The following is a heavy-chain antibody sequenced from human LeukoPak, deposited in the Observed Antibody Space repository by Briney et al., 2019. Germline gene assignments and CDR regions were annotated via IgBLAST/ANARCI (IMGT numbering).Heavy chain of an antibody. CDR1: GFTFSSYS. V-gene: IGHV3-21*01. Sequence: GGSLRLSCAASGFTFSSYSMNWVRQAPGKGLEWVSSISSSSSYIYYADSVKGRFTVSRDNSKNTLYLQMNSLRPEDTAVYYCAKDLGVGAYLLFDYITSGLDSWGQGTLVTVSS. CDR2: ISSSSSYI. J-gene: IGHJ4*02. D-gene: IGHD2/OR15-2a*01. CDR3: AKDLGVGAYLLFDYITSGLDS.